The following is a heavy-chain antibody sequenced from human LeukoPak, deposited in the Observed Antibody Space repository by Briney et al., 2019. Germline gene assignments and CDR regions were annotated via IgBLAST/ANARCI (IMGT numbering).Heavy chain of an antibody. CDR3: ATEDLRYFDWHSNTRKGQFDY. J-gene: IGHJ4*02. D-gene: IGHD3-9*01. CDR1: GGSISSSSYY. V-gene: IGHV4-39*01. Sequence: SETLSLTCTVSGGSISSSSYYWGWIRQPPGKGLEWIGSIYYSGSTYYNPSLKSRVTISVDTSKNQFSLKLSSVTAADTAVYYCATEDLRYFDWHSNTRKGQFDYWGQGTLVTVSS. CDR2: IYYSGST.